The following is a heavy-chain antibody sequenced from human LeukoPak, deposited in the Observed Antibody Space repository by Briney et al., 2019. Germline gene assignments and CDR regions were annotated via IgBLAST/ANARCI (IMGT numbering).Heavy chain of an antibody. Sequence: GASVKVSCKASGYTFTSYAMHWVRQAPGQRLEWMGWINAGNGNTKYSQKFQGRVTITRDTSASTAYMELSSLRSEDTAVYYCARARDIVVVPAAIQGWRGGGYNWFDPWGQGTLVTVSS. V-gene: IGHV1-3*01. CDR1: GYTFTSYA. J-gene: IGHJ5*02. D-gene: IGHD2-2*02. CDR3: ARARDIVVVPAAIQGWRGGGYNWFDP. CDR2: INAGNGNT.